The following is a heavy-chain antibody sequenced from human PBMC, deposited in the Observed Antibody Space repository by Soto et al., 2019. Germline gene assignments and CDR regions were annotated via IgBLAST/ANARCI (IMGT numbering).Heavy chain of an antibody. V-gene: IGHV3-30*18. J-gene: IGHJ3*02. CDR2: ISYDGSNT. CDR3: AKEKGDIVVVVAALRRDAFDI. CDR1: GFTFSSYG. Sequence: QVQLVESGGGVVQPGRSLRLSCAASGFTFSSYGMHWVRQAPCKGLAWVAVISYDGSNTYYADSVKGRFTISRDNSKNSLYLQMNGLRAEDTAVYYCAKEKGDIVVVVAALRRDAFDIWGQGTMVTVSS. D-gene: IGHD2-15*01.